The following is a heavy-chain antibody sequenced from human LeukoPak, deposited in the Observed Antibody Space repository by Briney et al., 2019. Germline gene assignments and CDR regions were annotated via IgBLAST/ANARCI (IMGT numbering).Heavy chain of an antibody. CDR3: ARALSWYSGSWYGAFDI. CDR2: INHSGST. D-gene: IGHD6-13*01. Sequence: PSETLSLTCAVYGGSFSGYYWSWIRQPPGKGLEWIGEINHSGSTNYNPSLKSRVTISVDTSKNQFSLKLSSVTAADTAVYYCARALSWYSGSWYGAFDIWGQGTMVTVSS. V-gene: IGHV4-34*01. J-gene: IGHJ3*02. CDR1: GGSFSGYY.